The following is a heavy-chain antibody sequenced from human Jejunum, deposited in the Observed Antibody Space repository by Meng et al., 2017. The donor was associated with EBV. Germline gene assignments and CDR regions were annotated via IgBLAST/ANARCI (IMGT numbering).Heavy chain of an antibody. CDR1: GGSVNRGNVY. CDR3: AGLRYSGYDRAFDY. J-gene: IGHJ4*02. D-gene: IGHD5-12*01. Sequence: QLQLQDSGPGLVKPSETLSLTCTVSGGSVNRGNVYWSWIRQPPGKGLEWIGYIYYSGSTNYIPSLKSRVTISLDTSKNQFSLKLSSVTAADTAVYYCAGLRYSGYDRAFDYWGQGALVTVSS. V-gene: IGHV4-61*01. CDR2: IYYSGST.